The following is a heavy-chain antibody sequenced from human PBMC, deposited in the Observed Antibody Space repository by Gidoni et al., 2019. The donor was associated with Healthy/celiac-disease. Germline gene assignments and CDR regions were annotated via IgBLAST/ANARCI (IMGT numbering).Heavy chain of an antibody. V-gene: IGHV4-38-2*02. CDR1: GYSISSGYY. J-gene: IGHJ5*02. CDR2: IYHSGST. D-gene: IGHD6-13*01. Sequence: QVQLQESGPGLVKPSGTLSLTCPVSGYSISSGYYWGWIRQPPGKGLEWIGSIYHSGSTYYNPSLKSRVTISVDTSKNQFSLKLSSVTAADTAVYYCARDPTPGVAAAGYNWFDPWGQGTLVTVSS. CDR3: ARDPTPGVAAAGYNWFDP.